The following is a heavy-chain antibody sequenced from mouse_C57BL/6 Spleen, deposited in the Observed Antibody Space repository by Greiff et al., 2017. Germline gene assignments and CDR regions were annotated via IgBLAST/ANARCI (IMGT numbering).Heavy chain of an antibody. V-gene: IGHV1-81*01. CDR2: IYPRSGNT. J-gene: IGHJ2*01. CDR3: ARDPRFGY. CDR1: GYTFTSYG. Sequence: QVQLQQSGAELARPGASVKLSCTASGYTFTSYGISWVKQRTGQGLVWIGEIYPRSGNTYYNEKFKGKATLTADKSSSTAYMELRSLTSEDSAVYFCARDPRFGYWGQGTTLTVSS.